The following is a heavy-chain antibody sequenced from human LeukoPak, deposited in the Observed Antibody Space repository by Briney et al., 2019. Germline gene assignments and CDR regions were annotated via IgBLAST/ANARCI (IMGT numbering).Heavy chain of an antibody. CDR1: GYTFTDYY. D-gene: IGHD3-3*01. J-gene: IGHJ4*02. CDR2: VDPEDGET. Sequence: GASVKVSCKVSGYTFTDYYMHWVQQAPGKGLEWMGLVDPEDGETIYAEKFQGRVTITADTSTGTAYMELSSLRSEDTAAYYCAIDFWSGYYSDWGQGTLVTVSS. V-gene: IGHV1-69-2*01. CDR3: AIDFWSGYYSD.